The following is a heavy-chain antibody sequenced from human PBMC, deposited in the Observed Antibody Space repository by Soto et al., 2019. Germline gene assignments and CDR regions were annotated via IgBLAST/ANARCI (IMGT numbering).Heavy chain of an antibody. CDR2: ISAYNGNT. CDR3: ARMDIVATISDYYYYVDV. Sequence: ASVKVSCKASGYTFTSYGIGWVRQAPGQGLERMGWISAYNGNTNYAQKLQGRVTMTTDTSTSTAYMELRSLRSDDTAVYYCARMDIVATISDYYYYVDVWGKGTTVTVSS. D-gene: IGHD5-12*01. V-gene: IGHV1-18*01. CDR1: GYTFTSYG. J-gene: IGHJ6*03.